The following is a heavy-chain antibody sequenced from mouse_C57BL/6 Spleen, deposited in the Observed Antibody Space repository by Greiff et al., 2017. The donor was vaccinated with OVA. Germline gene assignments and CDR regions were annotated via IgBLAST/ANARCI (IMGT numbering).Heavy chain of an antibody. CDR3: TAGTGNAMDY. CDR1: GFTFSNYW. Sequence: EVKVVESGGGLVQPGGSMKLSCVASGFTFSNYWMNWVRQSPEKGLEWVAQIRLKSDNYATHYAESVKGRFTISRDDSKSSVYLQMNNLRAEDTGIYYCTAGTGNAMDYWGQGTSVTVSS. J-gene: IGHJ4*01. V-gene: IGHV6-3*01. D-gene: IGHD4-1*01. CDR2: IRLKSDNYAT.